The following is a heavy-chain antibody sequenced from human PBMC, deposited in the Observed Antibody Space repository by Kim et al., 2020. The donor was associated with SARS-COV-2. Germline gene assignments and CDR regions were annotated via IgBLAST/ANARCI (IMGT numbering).Heavy chain of an antibody. Sequence: GESLKISCKGSGYSFTSYWIGWVRQMPGKGLEWMGIIYPGDSDTRYSPSFQGQVTISADKSISTAYLQWSSLKASDTAMDYCASGNIQNYYDYGMDVWGQGTTVTVSS. J-gene: IGHJ6*02. V-gene: IGHV5-51*01. CDR3: ASGNIQNYYDYGMDV. CDR1: GYSFTSYW. CDR2: IYPGDSDT.